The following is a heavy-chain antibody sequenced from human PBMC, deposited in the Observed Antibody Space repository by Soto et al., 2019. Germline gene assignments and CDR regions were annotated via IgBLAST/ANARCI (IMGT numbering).Heavy chain of an antibody. J-gene: IGHJ4*02. V-gene: IGHV1-3*01. CDR3: ARVGHYYGSGTTYDY. Sequence: QVQLVQSGAEVKKPGASVKVSCKASGYTFTSYAMHWVRQAPGQRLEWMGWINAGNGNTKCSQKFQGRVTITRDTSASTAYMELSSLRSEDTAVYYCARVGHYYGSGTTYDYWGQGTLVTVSS. D-gene: IGHD3-10*01. CDR1: GYTFTSYA. CDR2: INAGNGNT.